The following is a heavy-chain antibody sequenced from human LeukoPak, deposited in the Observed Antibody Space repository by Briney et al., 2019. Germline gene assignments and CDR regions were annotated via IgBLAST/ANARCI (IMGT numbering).Heavy chain of an antibody. CDR1: GGSVSSYY. D-gene: IGHD6-19*01. Sequence: SETLSLTCTVSGGSVSSYYWSWIRQPPGKGLEWIGYIYYSGSTNYNPSLKSRVTISVDTSKNQFSLKLSSVTAADTAVYYCARVRQEPGIAVAGDDAFDIWGQGTMVTVSS. J-gene: IGHJ3*02. V-gene: IGHV4-59*02. CDR2: IYYSGST. CDR3: ARVRQEPGIAVAGDDAFDI.